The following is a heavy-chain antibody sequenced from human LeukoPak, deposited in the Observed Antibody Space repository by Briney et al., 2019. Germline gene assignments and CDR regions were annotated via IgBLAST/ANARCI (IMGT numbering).Heavy chain of an antibody. V-gene: IGHV4-34*01. J-gene: IGHJ4*02. CDR3: ARGGSASVDY. D-gene: IGHD6-6*01. Sequence: SETLSLTCAVYGGSFSGYYWSGIRQPPGKGLEWIGEINHSGSTNYNPPPKSRVTISVDTSKNQFSLKLSSVTAAHTAVYYCARGGSASVDYWGQGTLVTVSS. CDR2: INHSGST. CDR1: GGSFSGYY.